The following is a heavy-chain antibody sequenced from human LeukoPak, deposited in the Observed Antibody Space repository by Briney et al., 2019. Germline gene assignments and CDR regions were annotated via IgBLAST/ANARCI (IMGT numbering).Heavy chain of an antibody. Sequence: ASVKVSCKASGYIFTSYTMHWVRQAPGQRLEWMGWINAGNGNTKYSQKFQGRVTITRDTSASTAYMELGSLRSEDTAVYYCARDRGGYFNWFDPWGQGTLVTVSS. V-gene: IGHV1-3*01. J-gene: IGHJ5*02. CDR2: INAGNGNT. CDR1: GYIFTSYT. CDR3: ARDRGGYFNWFDP. D-gene: IGHD3-10*01.